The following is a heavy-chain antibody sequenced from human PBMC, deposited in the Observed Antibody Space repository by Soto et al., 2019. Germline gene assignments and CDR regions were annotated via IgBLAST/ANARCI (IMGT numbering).Heavy chain of an antibody. V-gene: IGHV3-21*01. J-gene: IGHJ2*01. CDR3: ARVGEGVTTRTYWYFDL. CDR2: ISSSSSYI. D-gene: IGHD4-17*01. Sequence: EVQLVESGGGLVKPGGSLRLSCAASGFTFSSYSMNWVRQAPGKGLEWVSSISSSSSYIYYADSVKGRFTISRDNAKNSLYLQMNSLRVEETAVYYCARVGEGVTTRTYWYFDLWGRGTLVTVSS. CDR1: GFTFSSYS.